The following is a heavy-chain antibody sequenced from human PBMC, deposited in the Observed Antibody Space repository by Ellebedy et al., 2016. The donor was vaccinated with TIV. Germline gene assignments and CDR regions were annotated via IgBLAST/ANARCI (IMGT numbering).Heavy chain of an antibody. J-gene: IGHJ4*02. CDR2: IKLCGGT. CDR1: GGSFSGYY. D-gene: IGHD5-12*01. Sequence: MPGGSLRLSCAVYGGSFSGYYWSWIRQPPGKGLEWIGEIKLCGGTNYSPSLKSRVTMAVDTSKNQFSLKLSSVTAADTAVYYCAGGPYNGHDYWFCDYWGQGTLVTVSS. CDR3: AGGPYNGHDYWFCDY. V-gene: IGHV4-34*01.